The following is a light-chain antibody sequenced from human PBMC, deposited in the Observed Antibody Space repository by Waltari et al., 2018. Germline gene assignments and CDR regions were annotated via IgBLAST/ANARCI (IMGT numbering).Light chain of an antibody. Sequence: DVVMTQSLLALPVTLGQPASISRMSTQSLVHSAGDTSLNWFHQRPGQSPRRLIYNVSKRDSGVPDRFSGSGSGTHFTLKISTVEAEDVGIYYCMQTTHGPPWTFGAGTKVEIK. CDR2: NVS. CDR1: QSLVHSAGDTS. V-gene: IGKV2-30*02. CDR3: MQTTHGPPWT. J-gene: IGKJ1*01.